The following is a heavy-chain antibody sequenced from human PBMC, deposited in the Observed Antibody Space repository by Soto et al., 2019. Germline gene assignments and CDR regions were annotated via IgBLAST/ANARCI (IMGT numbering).Heavy chain of an antibody. Sequence: QVQLLESGGGVVQPGRSLRLSCAASGFPFNSHGMHWVRQAPGKGLEWVAAIWYDGSKKYYADSVKGRFTISRDNSRDTPFLQMNGLSAADTASYYCTRDASVCVPPYFCTPAPIPLYAMDVWGQGTKVTVSS. J-gene: IGHJ6*02. CDR3: TRDASVCVPPYFCTPAPIPLYAMDV. CDR2: IWYDGSKK. D-gene: IGHD2-21*01. CDR1: GFPFNSHG. V-gene: IGHV3-33*01.